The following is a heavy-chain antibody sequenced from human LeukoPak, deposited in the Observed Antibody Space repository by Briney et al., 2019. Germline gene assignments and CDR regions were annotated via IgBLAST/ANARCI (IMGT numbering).Heavy chain of an antibody. V-gene: IGHV3-30*02. Sequence: GGSLRLSCAASGFTFTSFGMHWVRQAPGKGLEWVAFIRYDGSNKYYADSVKGRFTISRDNSKNTLYLQMNSLRAEDTAVYYCARHQPSSSWVHGGYYFDYWGQGTLVTVSS. D-gene: IGHD6-13*01. J-gene: IGHJ4*02. CDR3: ARHQPSSSWVHGGYYFDY. CDR2: IRYDGSNK. CDR1: GFTFTSFG.